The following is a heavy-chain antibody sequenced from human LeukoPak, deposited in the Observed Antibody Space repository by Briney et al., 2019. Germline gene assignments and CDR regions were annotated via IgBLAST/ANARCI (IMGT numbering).Heavy chain of an antibody. J-gene: IGHJ4*02. CDR1: GFTFSSYW. Sequence: SGGSLRLSCAASGFTFSSYWMHWVRQAPGKGLVWVSRINSDGSSTSYADSVKGRFTISRDNAKNTLYLQMNSLRAEDTAVYYCARARGGWFGEPILDYWGQGTLVTVSS. D-gene: IGHD3-10*01. CDR2: INSDGSST. V-gene: IGHV3-74*01. CDR3: ARARGGWFGEPILDY.